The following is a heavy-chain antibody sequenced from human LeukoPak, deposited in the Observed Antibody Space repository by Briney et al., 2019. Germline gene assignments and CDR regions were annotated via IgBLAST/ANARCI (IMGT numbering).Heavy chain of an antibody. CDR2: VDTEDGET. J-gene: IGHJ4*02. CDR1: GYTFTDYY. CDR3: ATFNLEMATTSDY. Sequence: ATVKISCKVSGYTFTDYYMHWVQQAPGKGLEWMGLVDTEDGETIYAEKFQGRVTITADTSTDTAYMELSSLRSEDMAVYYCATFNLEMATTSDYWGQGTLVTVSS. D-gene: IGHD5-24*01. V-gene: IGHV1-69-2*01.